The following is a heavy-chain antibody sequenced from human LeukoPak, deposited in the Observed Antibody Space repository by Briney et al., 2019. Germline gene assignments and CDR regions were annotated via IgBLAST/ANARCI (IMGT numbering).Heavy chain of an antibody. CDR1: GFTFSSYE. CDR2: ISSSGSTI. D-gene: IGHD3-22*01. CDR3: ARDRTFYDSSGYYYGEPHDSDAFDI. Sequence: PGGSLRLSCAASGFTFSSYEMNWVRQAPGKGLEWVSYISSSGSTIYYADSVKGRFTISRDNAKNSLYLQMNSLRAEDTAVYYCARDRTFYDSSGYYYGEPHDSDAFDIWGQGTMVTVSS. V-gene: IGHV3-48*03. J-gene: IGHJ3*02.